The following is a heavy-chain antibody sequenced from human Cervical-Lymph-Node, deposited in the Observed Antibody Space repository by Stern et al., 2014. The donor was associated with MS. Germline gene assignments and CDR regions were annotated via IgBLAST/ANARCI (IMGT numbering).Heavy chain of an antibody. J-gene: IGHJ4*02. D-gene: IGHD6-25*01. CDR3: ARRGGQRLIHFDS. Sequence: LQLQESGPGLVKPSETLSLTCVVSGDFVTNTNYWSWVRQSPGKGLEWIGEISYTGCTNYNPSIKSRLLLYLYNSKNQLSLILASVTATDTAVYFCARRGGQRLIHFDSWGQGTLVTVSS. CDR2: ISYTGCT. CDR1: GDFVTNTNY. V-gene: IGHV4-4*02.